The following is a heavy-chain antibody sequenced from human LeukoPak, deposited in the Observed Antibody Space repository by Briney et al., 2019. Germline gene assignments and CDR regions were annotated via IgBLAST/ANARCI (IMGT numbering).Heavy chain of an antibody. CDR3: AKDLEESYSSGWYGDY. CDR2: ISYDGSNK. CDR1: GFTFSSYG. D-gene: IGHD6-19*01. Sequence: PGRSLRLSCAASGFTFSSYGMHWVRQAPGKGLEWVAVISYDGSNKYYADSVKGRFTISRDNSKNTLYLQMNSLRAEDTAVYYCAKDLEESYSSGWYGDYWGQGTLVTVSS. V-gene: IGHV3-30*18. J-gene: IGHJ4*02.